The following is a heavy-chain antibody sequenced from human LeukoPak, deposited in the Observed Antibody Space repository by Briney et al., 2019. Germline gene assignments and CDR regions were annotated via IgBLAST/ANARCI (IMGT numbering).Heavy chain of an antibody. V-gene: IGHV3-7*01. CDR1: GFTFSSYW. J-gene: IGHJ4*02. CDR3: ARDHTYCGGDCYPYYFDY. CDR2: IKQDGSEK. Sequence: GGSLRLSCAASGFTFSSYWMSWVRQAPGKGLEWVANIKQDGSEKYYVDSVKDRFTISRDNAKNSLYLQMNSLRAEDTAVYYCARDHTYCGGDCYPYYFDYWGQGTLVTVSS. D-gene: IGHD2-21*02.